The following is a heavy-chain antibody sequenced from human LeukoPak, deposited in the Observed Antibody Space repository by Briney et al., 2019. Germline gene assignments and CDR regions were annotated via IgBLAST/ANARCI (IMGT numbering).Heavy chain of an antibody. D-gene: IGHD6-13*01. CDR1: GYTFTSYY. J-gene: IGHJ4*02. CDR2: INPSGGST. Sequence: GASVKVSCKASGYTFTSYYMHWVRQAPGQGLEWMGIINPSGGSTSYAQKFQGRVTMTRDMSTSTVYMELSSLRSEDTAVCYCARDGPGYSSPTGFDYWGQGTLVTVSS. V-gene: IGHV1-46*01. CDR3: ARDGPGYSSPTGFDY.